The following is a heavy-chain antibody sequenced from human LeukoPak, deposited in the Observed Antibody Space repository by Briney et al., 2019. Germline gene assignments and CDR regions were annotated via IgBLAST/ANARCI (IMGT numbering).Heavy chain of an antibody. CDR3: ARDPGYYYDSSGYYFDY. Sequence: GGSLRLSCAASGFTFSSYWMSWVRQAPGKGLEWVANIKQDGSEKYNVDSVKGRFTISRDNAKNSLYLQMNSLRAEDTAVYYCARDPGYYYDSSGYYFDYWGQGTLVTVSS. J-gene: IGHJ4*02. CDR1: GFTFSSYW. D-gene: IGHD3-22*01. V-gene: IGHV3-7*01. CDR2: IKQDGSEK.